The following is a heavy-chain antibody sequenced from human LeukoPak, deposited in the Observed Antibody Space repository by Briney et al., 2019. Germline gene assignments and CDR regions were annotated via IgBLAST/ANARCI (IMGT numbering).Heavy chain of an antibody. CDR1: GFTFSSFS. CDR3: ARVSPNTVTTLQYVDY. D-gene: IGHD4-17*01. Sequence: WGSLRLSCVASGFTFSSFSISWVRQVPGKGLEWVSSISSSSNYIYYADSVKGRFTISRDNAKNSLYLQMNSLRAEDTAVYYCARVSPNTVTTLQYVDYWGQGTLVTVSS. V-gene: IGHV3-21*01. J-gene: IGHJ4*02. CDR2: ISSSSNYI.